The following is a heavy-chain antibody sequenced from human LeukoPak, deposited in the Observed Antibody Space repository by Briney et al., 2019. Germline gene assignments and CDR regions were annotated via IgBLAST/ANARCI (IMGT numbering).Heavy chain of an antibody. CDR3: ARGGQGAVDY. J-gene: IGHJ4*02. Sequence: GGSLRLSCAASGFTFSSNWMHWVRQAPGKGLVWVSFINNDERVTSYADSVKGSFTISRDNSKNTLYLHMNSVRAEDSDMYYGARGGQGAVDYWGPGTLVTVSS. CDR2: INNDERVT. D-gene: IGHD3-16*01. V-gene: IGHV3-74*01. CDR1: GFTFSSNW.